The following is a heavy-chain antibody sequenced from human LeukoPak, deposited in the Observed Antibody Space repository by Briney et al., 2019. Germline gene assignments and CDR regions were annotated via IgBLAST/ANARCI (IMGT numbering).Heavy chain of an antibody. CDR1: GFTFNSYN. J-gene: IGHJ4*02. CDR2: ISDSSSYI. V-gene: IGHV3-21*01. D-gene: IGHD1-26*01. Sequence: GGSLRLSCAASGFTFNSYNMNWVRQAPGKWLEWVSSISDSSSYIYYADSVRGRFTISRDNAKNSLYLQMNSLRAEDTAMYYCARADLSGSYFHPHFLDYWGQGTLVTVSS. CDR3: ARADLSGSYFHPHFLDY.